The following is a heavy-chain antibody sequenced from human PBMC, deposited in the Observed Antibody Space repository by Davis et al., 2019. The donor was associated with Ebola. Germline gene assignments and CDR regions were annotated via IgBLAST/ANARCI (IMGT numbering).Heavy chain of an antibody. CDR1: GFTSSSYA. CDR2: ISGSGGST. Sequence: GGSLRLSCPAPGFTSSSYAMSWVRQAPGKGLEWVSAISGSGGSTYYADSVKGRFTISRDNSKNTLYLQMNSLRAEDTAVYYVATADGRGPYYYYGMDVWGQGTTVTVSS. J-gene: IGHJ6*02. V-gene: IGHV3-23*01. CDR3: ATADGRGPYYYYGMDV. D-gene: IGHD5-12*01.